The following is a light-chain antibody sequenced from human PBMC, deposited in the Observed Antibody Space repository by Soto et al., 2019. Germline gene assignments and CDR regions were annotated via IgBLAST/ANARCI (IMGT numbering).Light chain of an antibody. CDR1: QSVSSSY. V-gene: IGKV3-20*01. Sequence: EIVLTQSPGTLSLSPGERATLSCRARQSVSSSYLAWYQQYPGQAPRLLGYVALGRATGIPDRFSGSGSGTDFSLTISRLEPEDFAVYYCQQYGSSPPVTFGQATRLEIK. CDR2: VAL. CDR3: QQYGSSPPVT. J-gene: IGKJ5*01.